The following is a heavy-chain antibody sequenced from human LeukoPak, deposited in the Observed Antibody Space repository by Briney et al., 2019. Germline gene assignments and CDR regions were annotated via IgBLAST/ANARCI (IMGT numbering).Heavy chain of an antibody. V-gene: IGHV6-1*01. CDR2: TYYRSKWYN. CDR1: GDSVSSNSAA. J-gene: IGHJ5*02. Sequence: SQTLSLTCAISGDSVSSNSAAWNWIRQSPSRGLEWLGRTYYRSKWYNDYAVSVKSRITINPDTSKNQFSLKLSSVTAADTAVYYCARHYYDSSGYLTPRNNWFDPWGQGTLVTVSS. D-gene: IGHD3-22*01. CDR3: ARHYYDSSGYLTPRNNWFDP.